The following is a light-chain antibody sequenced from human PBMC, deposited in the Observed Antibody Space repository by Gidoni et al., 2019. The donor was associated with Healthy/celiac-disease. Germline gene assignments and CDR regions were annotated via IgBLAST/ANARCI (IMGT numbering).Light chain of an antibody. Sequence: DIQMTQSPSSLSASVGDRVTITCRASQSISSYLNWYQQKPGKAPKLLSYAASSLQSGVPSRFSGSGSGTDFTLTISSLKPEDFATYYCQQSYSTPPTFXQXTKVEIK. V-gene: IGKV1-39*01. CDR1: QSISSY. J-gene: IGKJ1*01. CDR3: QQSYSTPPT. CDR2: AAS.